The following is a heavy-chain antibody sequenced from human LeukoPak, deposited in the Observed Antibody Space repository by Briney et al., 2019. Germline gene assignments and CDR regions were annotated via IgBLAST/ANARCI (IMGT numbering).Heavy chain of an antibody. CDR1: GGSISSYY. D-gene: IGHD6-19*01. CDR2: IYYSGST. V-gene: IGHV4-59*12. CDR3: ARGFAVAGHDY. J-gene: IGHJ4*02. Sequence: SETLSLTCTVSGGSISSYYWSWIRQPPGKGLEWIGYIYYSGSTNYNPSLKSRATISVDTSKNQFSLKLSSVTATDTAVYYCARGFAVAGHDYWGQGTLVTVSS.